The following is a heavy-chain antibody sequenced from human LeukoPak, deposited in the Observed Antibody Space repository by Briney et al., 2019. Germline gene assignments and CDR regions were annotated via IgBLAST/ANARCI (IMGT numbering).Heavy chain of an antibody. Sequence: SETLSLTCTVSGGSISSYYWSWIRQPPGKGLEWIGYIYYSGSTNYNPSHKSRVTISVDTSKNQFSLKLSSVTAADTAVYYCAREGGYYDSSGYYPLDYWGQGTLVTVSS. J-gene: IGHJ4*02. D-gene: IGHD3-22*01. CDR3: AREGGYYDSSGYYPLDY. V-gene: IGHV4-59*12. CDR2: IYYSGST. CDR1: GGSISSYY.